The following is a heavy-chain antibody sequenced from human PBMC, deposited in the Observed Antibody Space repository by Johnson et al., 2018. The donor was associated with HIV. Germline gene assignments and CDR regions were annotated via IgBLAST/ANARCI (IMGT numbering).Heavy chain of an antibody. D-gene: IGHD6-19*01. J-gene: IGHJ3*01. Sequence: QVQLVESGGGVVQPGESLRLSCAASGFTFANYGMHWVRQAPGKGLEWVAFTAHDESITHSADSVKGRFTMSRDNSKSTLNLQMNSLRAEDTAIYYCAKDDNLGVWYSDAFDVWGQGTVVTVSS. CDR2: TAHDESIT. V-gene: IGHV3-30*02. CDR1: GFTFANYG. CDR3: AKDDNLGVWYSDAFDV.